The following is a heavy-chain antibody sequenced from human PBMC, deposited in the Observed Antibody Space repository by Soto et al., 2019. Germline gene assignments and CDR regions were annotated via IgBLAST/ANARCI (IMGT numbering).Heavy chain of an antibody. CDR3: AREGIQLWLNNYYYYYGMDV. CDR2: TYYRSKWYN. V-gene: IGHV6-1*01. CDR1: GDSVSSNSAA. D-gene: IGHD5-18*01. Sequence: SQTLSLTCAISGDSVSSNSAAWNWIRQSPSRGLEWLGRTYYRSKWYNDYAVSVKSRITINPDTSKNQFSLQLNSVTPEETAVYYCAREGIQLWLNNYYYYYGMDVWGQGTTVTVSS. J-gene: IGHJ6*02.